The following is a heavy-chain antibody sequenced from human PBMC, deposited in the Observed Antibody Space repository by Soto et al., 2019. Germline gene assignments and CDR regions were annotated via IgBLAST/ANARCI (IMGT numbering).Heavy chain of an antibody. Sequence: EVQLVESGGGLVKPGGSLRLSCAASGLTFSNAWMSWVRQAPGKGLEWVGRIKSKTDGGTTDYAAPVKGRFTISRDDSKNTLYLQMNSLKTEDTAVYYCTTDSMYSSSWYGAFDIWGQGTMVTVSS. CDR3: TTDSMYSSSWYGAFDI. V-gene: IGHV3-15*01. J-gene: IGHJ3*02. CDR2: IKSKTDGGTT. CDR1: GLTFSNAW. D-gene: IGHD6-13*01.